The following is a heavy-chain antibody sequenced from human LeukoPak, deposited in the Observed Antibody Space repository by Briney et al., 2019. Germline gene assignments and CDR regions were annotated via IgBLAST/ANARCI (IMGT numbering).Heavy chain of an antibody. CDR3: ATGGY. CDR1: GFTFSSSW. Sequence: SGGYLRLSCAASGFTFSSSWMTWVRQAPGKGLEWLAKIKQDGSEKYYVDSVKGRFTISRDNAKNSLYLQMNSLRTDDTAVYYCATGGYWGQGTLVTVSS. V-gene: IGHV3-7*01. J-gene: IGHJ4*02. CDR2: IKQDGSEK. D-gene: IGHD1-1*01.